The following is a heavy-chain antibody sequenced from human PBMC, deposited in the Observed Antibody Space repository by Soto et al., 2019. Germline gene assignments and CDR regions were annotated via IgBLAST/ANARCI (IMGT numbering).Heavy chain of an antibody. D-gene: IGHD1-7*01. CDR1: GFTFNTYV. CDR3: ARRARTATTNWGAFDV. CDR2: ISYSVDKT. J-gene: IGHJ3*01. V-gene: IGHV3-23*01. Sequence: EVQLLESGGGLVQPGGSLRLSCAASGFTFNTYVMNWGRQAPGKGLEWVSTISYSVDKTHYADSVKGRFTISRVNSRDTLFLHINSLRADDAAVYYCARRARTATTNWGAFDVWGQGTMVTVSS.